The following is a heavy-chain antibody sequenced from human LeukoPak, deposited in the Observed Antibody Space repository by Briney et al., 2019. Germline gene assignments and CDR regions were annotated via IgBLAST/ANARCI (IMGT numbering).Heavy chain of an antibody. CDR1: GGSIDTINW. J-gene: IGHJ5*02. V-gene: IGHV4-4*02. CDR3: ARDLVYSRLTRGWFDP. D-gene: IGHD6-13*01. Sequence: PSGTLSLTCSVSGGSIDTINWWSWVRQPPGKGLEWIGEVHHSGTTSYNPSLRSRVTISVDTSKNQFSLRLRSVTAADTAVYYCARDLVYSRLTRGWFDPWGQGTLVTVSS. CDR2: VHHSGTT.